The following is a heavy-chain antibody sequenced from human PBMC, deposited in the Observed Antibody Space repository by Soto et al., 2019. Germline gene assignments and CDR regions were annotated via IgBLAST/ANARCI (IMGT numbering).Heavy chain of an antibody. D-gene: IGHD3-10*01. V-gene: IGHV4-4*02. J-gene: IGHJ6*03. CDR3: ARDLVTMVRGVIIRYYYMDV. CDR2: IYHSGST. Sequence: QVQLQESGPGLVKPSGTLSLTCAVSSGSISSSNWWSWVRQPPGKGLEWIGEIYHSGSTNYNPSLKSRVTISVDKSKNQFSLKLSSVTAAETAVYYCARDLVTMVRGVIIRYYYMDVWGNGTTVTVSS. CDR1: SGSISSSNW.